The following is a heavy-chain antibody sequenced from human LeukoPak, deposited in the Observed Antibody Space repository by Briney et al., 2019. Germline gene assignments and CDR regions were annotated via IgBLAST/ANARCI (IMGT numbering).Heavy chain of an antibody. CDR3: ARGGWSWDY. J-gene: IGHJ4*02. Sequence: SETLSLTCAVYGGSFSGYYWSWIRQPPGKGLEWIGEINHSGSTNYNPSLKSRVTISVDTSKNQFSLKLSSVTAADTAVYYCARGGWSWDYWGQGTLVTDSS. CDR2: INHSGST. V-gene: IGHV4-34*01. D-gene: IGHD3-3*01. CDR1: GGSFSGYY.